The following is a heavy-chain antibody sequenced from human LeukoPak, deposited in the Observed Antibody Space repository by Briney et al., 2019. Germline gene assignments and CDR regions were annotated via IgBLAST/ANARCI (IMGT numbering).Heavy chain of an antibody. D-gene: IGHD3-9*01. CDR3: AIRYRGD. J-gene: IGHJ4*02. CDR2: ISFDGSDK. Sequence: GGSLGLSCAASGFTFSSYGMHWVRQAPGKGLEWVAIISFDGSDKYYADSVRGRFTISRDNSKNTLYLQMNSLRPEDTAVYYCAIRYRGDWGQGTLVTVSS. CDR1: GFTFSSYG. V-gene: IGHV3-30*03.